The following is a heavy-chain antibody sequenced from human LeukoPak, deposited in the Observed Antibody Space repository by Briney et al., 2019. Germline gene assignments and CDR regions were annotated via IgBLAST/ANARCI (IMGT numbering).Heavy chain of an antibody. CDR1: GYTFTSYG. Sequence: ASVKVSCKASGYTFTSYGISWVRQAPGQGLEWMGWINPNSGGTNYAQKFQGRVTMTRDTSISTAYMELSRLRSDDTAVYYCANLGWFDPWGQGTLVTVSS. J-gene: IGHJ5*02. V-gene: IGHV1-2*02. CDR3: ANLGWFDP. CDR2: INPNSGGT.